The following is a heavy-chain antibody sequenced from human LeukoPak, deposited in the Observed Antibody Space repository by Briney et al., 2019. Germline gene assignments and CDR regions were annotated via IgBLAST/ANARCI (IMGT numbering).Heavy chain of an antibody. V-gene: IGHV3-30*18. J-gene: IGHJ4*02. CDR3: AELYGSGSYHDY. CDR1: GFTFSSYG. CDR2: ISYDGSNK. Sequence: GGSLRLSCAASGFTFSSYGMHWVRQAPGKGLEWVAVISYDGSNKYYADSVKGRFTISRDNSKNTLYLQMNSLRAEDTAVYYCAELYGSGSYHDYWGQGTLVTVSS. D-gene: IGHD3-10*01.